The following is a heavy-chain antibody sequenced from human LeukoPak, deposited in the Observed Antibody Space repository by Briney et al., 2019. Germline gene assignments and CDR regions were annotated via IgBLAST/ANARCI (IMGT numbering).Heavy chain of an antibody. J-gene: IGHJ4*02. Sequence: SETLSLTCTVSGGSISSSSYYWGWIRQPPGKGLEWIGSFYYSGSTNYNPSLKSRVTISVDTSKNQFSLKLSSVTAADTAVYYCVYYYGSGSVDYWGQGTLVTVSS. CDR3: VYYYGSGSVDY. V-gene: IGHV4-39*01. CDR1: GGSISSSSYY. CDR2: FYYSGST. D-gene: IGHD3-10*01.